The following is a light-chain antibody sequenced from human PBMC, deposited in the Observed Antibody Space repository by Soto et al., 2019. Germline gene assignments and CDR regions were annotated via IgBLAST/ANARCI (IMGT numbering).Light chain of an antibody. CDR1: QSISSY. CDR2: AAS. CDR3: LQANRVPLS. Sequence: DIQMTQSPSSLSASVGDRVTITCRASQSISSYLNWYQQKPGKAPKLLIYAASSLQSGVPSRFSGSGSGTDFTLTISSLQPDDFAIYYCLQANRVPLSFGQGTRLEIK. J-gene: IGKJ5*01. V-gene: IGKV1-39*01.